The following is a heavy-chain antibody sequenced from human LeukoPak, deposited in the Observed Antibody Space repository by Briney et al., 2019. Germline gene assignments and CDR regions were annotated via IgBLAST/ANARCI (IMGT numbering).Heavy chain of an antibody. CDR1: GGAISSYH. Sequence: SETLSLTCTVSGGAISSYHWSWIRQPAGKGLEWIGRIYTSGSTKYNPSLKSRVTMSIDRSKNQFSLKLSSVTAADTAVYYCARMWGLVGYDWLHYFDYWGQGTLVTVSS. V-gene: IGHV4-4*07. J-gene: IGHJ4*02. D-gene: IGHD5-12*01. CDR3: ARMWGLVGYDWLHYFDY. CDR2: IYTSGST.